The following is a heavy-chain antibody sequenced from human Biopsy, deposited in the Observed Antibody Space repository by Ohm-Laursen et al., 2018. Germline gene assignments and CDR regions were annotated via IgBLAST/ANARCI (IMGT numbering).Heavy chain of an antibody. CDR3: VKQWGGYNFDS. CDR1: GFTFHTYA. D-gene: IGHD1-14*01. V-gene: IGHV3-23*01. CDR2: IDVSDYNT. Sequence: SLRLPCSASGFTFHTYAMNWVRQAPGKGLEWVAHIDVSDYNTYYADSVRGRSTISRDNSKQMVHLEINSLTADDTAVYYCVKQWGGYNFDSWGQGTLVTVSS. J-gene: IGHJ5*01.